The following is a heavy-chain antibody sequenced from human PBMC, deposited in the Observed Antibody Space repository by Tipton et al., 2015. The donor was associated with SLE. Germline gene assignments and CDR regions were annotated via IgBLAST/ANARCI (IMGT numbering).Heavy chain of an antibody. V-gene: IGHV3-30*04. D-gene: IGHD1-26*01. CDR2: ISYDGSKK. CDR3: TRRRSPSRGSFDF. CDR1: GFTFSSYA. J-gene: IGHJ4*02. Sequence: SLRLSCAASGFTFSSYAMHWVRQAPGKGLEWVAVISYDGSKKYYADSVKGRFTISRDNSKNTLYLQMNSLRAEDTAVYYCTRRRSPSRGSFDFWGRGTLVSVSS.